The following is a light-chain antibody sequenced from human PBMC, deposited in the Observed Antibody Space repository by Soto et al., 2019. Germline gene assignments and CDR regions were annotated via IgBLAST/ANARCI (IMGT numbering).Light chain of an antibody. V-gene: IGLV1-44*01. CDR2: SNN. CDR3: AAWEDSLNVVV. Sequence: QSVLTQPHSASGTPGPRVTISFSGSSSNIGSNTVNWYQQLPGTAPKLLIYSNNQRLSGVPDRFSGSKSGTSASLAISGLHSEDEADYYCAAWEDSLNVVVFGGGTQLTVL. J-gene: IGLJ2*01. CDR1: SSNIGSNT.